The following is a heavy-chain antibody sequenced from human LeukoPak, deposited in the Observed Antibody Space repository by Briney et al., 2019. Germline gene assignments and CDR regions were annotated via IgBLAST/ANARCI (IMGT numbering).Heavy chain of an antibody. V-gene: IGHV3-9*01. CDR2: ISWNSGSI. D-gene: IGHD5-12*01. CDR1: GFTFDDYA. J-gene: IGHJ4*02. Sequence: GRSLRLSCAASGFTFDDYAMHWVRQASGKGLEWVSGISWNSGSIGYADSVKGRFTISRDNAKNSLYLQMNSLRAEDTALYYCAKDSSGGYGTDFDYWGQGTLVTVSS. CDR3: AKDSSGGYGTDFDY.